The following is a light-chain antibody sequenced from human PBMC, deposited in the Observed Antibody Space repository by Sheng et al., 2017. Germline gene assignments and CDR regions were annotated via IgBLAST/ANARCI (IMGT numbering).Light chain of an antibody. CDR2: SAS. J-gene: IGKJ2*01. CDR1: QSVNSYY. V-gene: IGKV3-20*01. Sequence: EIVLTQSPGTLSLSPGERATLSCRASQSVNSYYLAWYQQKPGQAPRLLIYSASSRATGIPDRFSGSGSGTDFTLTINRLEPEDFAVYYCQQYGSSLYTFGQGTKVEIK. CDR3: QQYGSSLYT.